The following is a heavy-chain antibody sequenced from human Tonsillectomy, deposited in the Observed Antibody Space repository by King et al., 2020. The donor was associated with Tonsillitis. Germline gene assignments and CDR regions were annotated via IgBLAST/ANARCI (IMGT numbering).Heavy chain of an antibody. CDR2: IYGRGGT. D-gene: IGHD5-18*01. CDR3: ARQGGYSYGDLDY. J-gene: IGHJ4*02. Sequence: QLQESGPGLVKPSETLSLTCTVSGGSISSYYWSWIRQPPGKGLEWIGYIYGRGGTNYNPSLKSRVTMSMDTSKNQFSLKLSSVTAADTALYYCARQGGYSYGDLDYWGQGTLVTVSS. V-gene: IGHV4-59*08. CDR1: GGSISSYY.